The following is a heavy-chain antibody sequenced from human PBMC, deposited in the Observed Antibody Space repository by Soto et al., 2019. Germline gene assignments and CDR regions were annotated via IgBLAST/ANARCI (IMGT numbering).Heavy chain of an antibody. D-gene: IGHD2-2*01. CDR2: IFHGGST. Sequence: KTSETLGLACTVSGGSISIGGYYWGWIRQHPGKGLEWIGYIFHGGSTYYNPSLRSRVTISVDRSRTQFSLKMSSVTAADTAVYYCARGRVVVPAAVMFNCLDPWGQGALVTVSS. J-gene: IGHJ5*02. CDR1: GGSISIGGYY. CDR3: ARGRVVVPAAVMFNCLDP. V-gene: IGHV4-30-2*01.